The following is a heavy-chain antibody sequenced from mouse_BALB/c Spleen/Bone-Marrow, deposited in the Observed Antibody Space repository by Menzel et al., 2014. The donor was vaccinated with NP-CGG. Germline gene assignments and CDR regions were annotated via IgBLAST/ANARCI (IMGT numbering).Heavy chain of an antibody. J-gene: IGHJ4*01. D-gene: IGHD1-1*01. CDR3: ARLIYASSYIVDF. CDR1: GYTFTGYW. CDR2: INPSNGRT. V-gene: IGHV1S81*02. Sequence: VQLVESGAELVKPGASVKLSCKASGYTFTGYWMHWVKQRPGQGLEWIGEINPSNGRTNYNEKSKSMATLTVDKSSSTAFMQLSSLASEDSAVFYCARLIYASSYIVDFWGQGTSVTVSS.